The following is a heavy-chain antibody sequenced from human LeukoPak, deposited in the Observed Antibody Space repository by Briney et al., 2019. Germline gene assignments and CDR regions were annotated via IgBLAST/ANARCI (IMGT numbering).Heavy chain of an antibody. CDR1: RDSITSSDYH. CDR2: IYYSGNT. J-gene: IGHJ4*02. Sequence: PSETLSLTCTVSRDSITSSDYHWDWIRQPPGKGLEWIGTIYYSGNTYYSPSLDSRATISVDASKTQFSLKLRSVTAADTAVYHCARRAAHGGWRFDYWGQGTLVTVS. CDR3: ARRAAHGGWRFDY. D-gene: IGHD6-19*01. V-gene: IGHV4-39*01.